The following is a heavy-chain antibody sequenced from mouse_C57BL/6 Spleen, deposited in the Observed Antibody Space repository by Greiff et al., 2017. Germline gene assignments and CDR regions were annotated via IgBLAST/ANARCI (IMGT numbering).Heavy chain of an antibody. CDR3: ARKGDSSGYEFFAY. CDR2: IYPGDGDT. D-gene: IGHD3-2*02. CDR1: GYAFSSYW. V-gene: IGHV1-80*01. Sequence: QVQLQQSGAELVKPGASVKISCKASGYAFSSYWMNWVKQRPGKGLEWIGQIYPGDGDTNYNGKFKGKATLTADKSSSTAYMQLSSLTSEDSAVYFCARKGDSSGYEFFAYWGQGTLVTVSA. J-gene: IGHJ3*01.